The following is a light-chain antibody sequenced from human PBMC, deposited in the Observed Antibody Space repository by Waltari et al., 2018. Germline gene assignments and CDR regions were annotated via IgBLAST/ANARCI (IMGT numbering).Light chain of an antibody. V-gene: IGLV3-25*03. J-gene: IGLJ2*01. CDR1: ELPQQY. CDR3: QSADSTNTYWV. Sequence: SYELTQPPSVSVSPGQTASITCSGDELPQQYAFWYRQKPGQAPELLIYKDTERPSGIPERVSASSSGTTVTLTITGVQPEDEADYYCQSADSTNTYWVFGGGTKLTVL. CDR2: KDT.